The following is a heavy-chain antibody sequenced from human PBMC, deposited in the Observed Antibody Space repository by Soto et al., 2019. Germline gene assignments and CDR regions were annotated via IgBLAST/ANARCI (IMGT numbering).Heavy chain of an antibody. CDR1: GVNVNSDY. V-gene: IGHV3-53*01. CDR2: SYSGETT. J-gene: IGHJ4*02. D-gene: IGHD2-21*02. Sequence: GGSLRLSCAASGVNVNSDYMNWVRQTPGKGLEWVASSYSGETTYYADSVRGRFTISGDKSKNTLYFQLSSLRIEDTAVYYCTRDGRGLGRLSLFEYWGQGVLVTVSS. CDR3: TRDGRGLGRLSLFEY.